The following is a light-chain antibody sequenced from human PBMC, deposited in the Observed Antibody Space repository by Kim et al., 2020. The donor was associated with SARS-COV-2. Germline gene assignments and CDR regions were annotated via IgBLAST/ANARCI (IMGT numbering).Light chain of an antibody. J-gene: IGLJ2*01. CDR2: YKN. CDR3: NSRDSSGNHLL. V-gene: IGLV3-19*01. CDR1: SLSTYY. Sequence: ALGQTVRITCQGDSLSTYYASWYQQKPGQAPVLVIYYKNNRPSGIPDRFSGSSSGNTASLTITGAQAEDEADYYCNSRDSSGNHLLFGGGTKVTVL.